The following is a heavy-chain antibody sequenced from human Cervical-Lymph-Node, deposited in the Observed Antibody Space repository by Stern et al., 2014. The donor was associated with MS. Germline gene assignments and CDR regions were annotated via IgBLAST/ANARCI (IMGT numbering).Heavy chain of an antibody. CDR1: GGSISSGDYY. CDR3: ARVETDIVVVPAAIPFFDY. D-gene: IGHD2-2*02. Sequence: VQLEESGPGLVKPSQTLSLTCTVSGGSISSGDYYWSWIRQPPGKGLEWIGYIYYSGSTYYNPSLKSRVTISVDTSKNQFSLKLSSVTAADTAVYYCARVETDIVVVPAAIPFFDYWGQGTLVTVSS. V-gene: IGHV4-30-4*01. J-gene: IGHJ4*02. CDR2: IYYSGST.